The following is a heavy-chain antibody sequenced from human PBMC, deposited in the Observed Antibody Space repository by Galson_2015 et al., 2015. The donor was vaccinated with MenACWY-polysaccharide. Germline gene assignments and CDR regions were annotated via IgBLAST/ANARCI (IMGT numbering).Heavy chain of an antibody. CDR3: ARESHHDSTGYPDY. D-gene: IGHD3-22*01. CDR2: INIAGSVK. V-gene: IGHV3-74*01. CDR1: GFAFSSSW. Sequence: SLRLSCAGSGFAFSSSWMHWVRQAPGKGLVWVSRINIAGSVKNYADSVKGRFTISRDNAKNTLYLQMNSLRAEDTALYYCARESHHDSTGYPDYWGQGTLVTVSS. J-gene: IGHJ4*02.